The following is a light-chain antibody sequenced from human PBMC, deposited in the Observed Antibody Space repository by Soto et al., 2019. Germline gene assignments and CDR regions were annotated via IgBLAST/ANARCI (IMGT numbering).Light chain of an antibody. CDR2: SNN. Sequence: QSVLTQPPSASGTPGQRVTISCSGSSSNIGRNTVNWYQQLPGTAPKLLIYSNNQRPSGVPDRFSGSKSGTSASLAISGLQSEDEADYYCAAWDDSLNGSYVFGTGTKVTV. V-gene: IGLV1-44*01. J-gene: IGLJ1*01. CDR3: AAWDDSLNGSYV. CDR1: SSNIGRNT.